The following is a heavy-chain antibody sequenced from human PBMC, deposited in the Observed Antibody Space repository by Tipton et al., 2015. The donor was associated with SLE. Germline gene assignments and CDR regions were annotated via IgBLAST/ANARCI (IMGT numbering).Heavy chain of an antibody. D-gene: IGHD3-10*01. CDR2: VNPKNGQT. Sequence: QLVQSGAEVKEPGASVKVSCKSSGGTFSNFDINWVRQAAGQGLEWLAWVNPKNGQTGYAQKFEGRVTVTSDTSTSTTYVELRGLRSDDTAVYYCASGTDLNYWGQGTLVSVSS. CDR1: GGTFSNFD. J-gene: IGHJ4*02. CDR3: ASGTDLNY. V-gene: IGHV1-8*02.